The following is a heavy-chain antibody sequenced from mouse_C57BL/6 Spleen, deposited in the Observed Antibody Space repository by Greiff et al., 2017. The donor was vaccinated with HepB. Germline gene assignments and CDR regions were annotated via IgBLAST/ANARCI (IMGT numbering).Heavy chain of an antibody. CDR3: ARRDGSSYAGDY. CDR2: ISSGGSYT. Sequence: EVKVVESGGDLVKPGGSLKLSCAASGFTFSSYGMSWVRQTPDKRLEWVATISSGGSYTYYPDSVKGRFTISRDNAKNTLYLQMSSLKSEDTAMYYCARRDGSSYAGDYWGQGTTLTVSS. J-gene: IGHJ2*01. CDR1: GFTFSSYG. V-gene: IGHV5-6*02. D-gene: IGHD1-1*01.